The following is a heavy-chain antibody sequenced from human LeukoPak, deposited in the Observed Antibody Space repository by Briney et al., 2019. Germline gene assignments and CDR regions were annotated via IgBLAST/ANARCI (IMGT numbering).Heavy chain of an antibody. J-gene: IGHJ3*02. D-gene: IGHD3-22*01. CDR3: ARGYYDSSGYPRRAFDI. V-gene: IGHV4-39*07. CDR2: IYYSGST. Sequence: SETLSLTCAVSGGSISSNSYYWGWIRQPPGKGLEWIGSIYYSGSTYYNPSLKSRVTISVDTSKNQFSLKLSSVTAADTAVYYCARGYYDSSGYPRRAFDIWGQGKMVTVSS. CDR1: GGSISSNSYY.